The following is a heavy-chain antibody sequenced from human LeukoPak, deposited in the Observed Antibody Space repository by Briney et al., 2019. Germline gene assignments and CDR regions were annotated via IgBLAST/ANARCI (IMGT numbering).Heavy chain of an antibody. D-gene: IGHD4-17*01. CDR2: ISYDGSNK. CDR3: ARGDYGDSYYYYYYMDV. J-gene: IGHJ6*03. Sequence: PGRSLRLSCAASGFTFSSYARHWVRQAPGKGLEWMAVISYDGSNKYYADSVKGRFTISRDNSKNTLYLQMNSLTAEDTAVYYCARGDYGDSYYYYYYMDVWGKGTTVTDSS. CDR1: GFTFSSYA. V-gene: IGHV3-30*01.